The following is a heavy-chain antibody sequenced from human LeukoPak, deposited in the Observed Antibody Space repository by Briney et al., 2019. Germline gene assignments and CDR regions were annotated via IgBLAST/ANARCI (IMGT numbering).Heavy chain of an antibody. D-gene: IGHD3-22*01. CDR3: ARGLEYYYDSSGRGSDY. CDR1: GYTFTSYD. J-gene: IGHJ4*02. Sequence: GASVKVSCKASGYTFTSYDINWVRQATGQGLEWMGWMNPNSGNTGYAQKFQGRVTMTRNTSISTAYMEQSSLRSEDTAVYHCARGLEYYYDSSGRGSDYWGQGTLVTVSS. CDR2: MNPNSGNT. V-gene: IGHV1-8*01.